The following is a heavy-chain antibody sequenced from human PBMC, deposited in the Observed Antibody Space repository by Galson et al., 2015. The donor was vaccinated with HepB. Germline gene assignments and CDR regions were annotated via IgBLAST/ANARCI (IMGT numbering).Heavy chain of an antibody. CDR3: ARGALVVVVDATQNNWFDP. CDR2: ISAYTRNK. CDR1: GYTFSSYS. D-gene: IGHD2-15*01. J-gene: IGHJ5*02. Sequence: SVKVSCKASGYTFSSYSITWVRQAPGQGLEWMGWISAYTRNKDYARQLQGRVTMTTDTSTSTAYMELKSLRSDDTAVYYCARGALVVVVDATQNNWFDPWGQGTLVTVSS. V-gene: IGHV1-18*01.